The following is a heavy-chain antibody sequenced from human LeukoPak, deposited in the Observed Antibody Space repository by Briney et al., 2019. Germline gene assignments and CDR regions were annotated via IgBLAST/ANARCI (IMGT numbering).Heavy chain of an antibody. D-gene: IGHD3-22*01. CDR3: ARGWVPSDITLK. V-gene: IGHV3-74*01. J-gene: IGHJ3*01. Sequence: RSGGSLRLSCAASGFTFSNYWMHWVRQAPGKGLVWVARINSDGSDTNYADSVKGRFTISRDNARNTVYLQMNCLRAEDTAVYYRARGWVPSDITLKWGQGTMVTVSS. CDR1: GFTFSNYW. CDR2: INSDGSDT.